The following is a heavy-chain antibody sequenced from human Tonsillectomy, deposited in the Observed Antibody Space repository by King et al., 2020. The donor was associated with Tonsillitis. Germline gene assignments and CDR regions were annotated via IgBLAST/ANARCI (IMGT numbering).Heavy chain of an antibody. CDR3: AKNDLLGGYYDTNNWFDP. D-gene: IGHD3-22*01. Sequence: VQLVESGGGLVQPGGSLRLSCAASGFTFSSYAMSCVRQAPGKGLVWVSTISGSGVSTYYADSVKGRFTISRDNSKNTLYLQMNSLRAEDTAVYYCAKNDLLGGYYDTNNWFDPWGQGTLVTVSS. CDR2: ISGSGVST. CDR1: GFTFSSYA. V-gene: IGHV3-23*04. J-gene: IGHJ5*02.